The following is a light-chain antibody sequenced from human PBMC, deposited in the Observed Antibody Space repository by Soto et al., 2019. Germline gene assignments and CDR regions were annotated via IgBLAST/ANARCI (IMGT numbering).Light chain of an antibody. J-gene: IGLJ1*01. Sequence: QSVLTQPPSVSGTPGQRVTISCSGGGSNIGSNFVYWYQQIPGTAPKLILYEVSERPSWVPDRFSGSKSDNTASLTVSGLQAEDEADYYCSSYAGNNLYVFGSGTKLTVL. V-gene: IGLV1-47*01. CDR1: GSNIGSNF. CDR2: EVS. CDR3: SSYAGNNLYV.